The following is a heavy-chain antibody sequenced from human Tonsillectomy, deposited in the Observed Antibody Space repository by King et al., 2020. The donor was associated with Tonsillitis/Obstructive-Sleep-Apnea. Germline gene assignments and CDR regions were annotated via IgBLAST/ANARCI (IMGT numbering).Heavy chain of an antibody. CDR2: INHSGST. J-gene: IGHJ5*02. Sequence: VQLQQWGAGLLKPSETLSLTCAVYGGSFSGYYWSWIRQPPGKGLEWIGEINHSGSTNYNPSLKSRVTISVDTSKNQFSLKLSSVTAADTAVYYCARAGGVVPAAKGANWFDPWGQGTLVTVSS. CDR1: GGSFSGYY. CDR3: ARAGGVVPAAKGANWFDP. V-gene: IGHV4-34*01. D-gene: IGHD2-2*01.